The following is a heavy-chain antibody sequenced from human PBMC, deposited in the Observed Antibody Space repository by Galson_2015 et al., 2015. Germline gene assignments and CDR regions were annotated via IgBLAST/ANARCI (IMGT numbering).Heavy chain of an antibody. J-gene: IGHJ4*02. D-gene: IGHD3-16*02. CDR3: ARDLDYDYIWGSYLQSGGFDY. Sequence: CKASGYTFPSYYMHWVRQAPGQGLEWMGIINPSGGSTSYAQKFQGRVTMTRDTSTSTVYMELSSLRSEDTAVYYCARDLDYDYIWGSYLQSGGFDYWGQGTLVTVSS. CDR1: GYTFPSYY. CDR2: INPSGGST. V-gene: IGHV1-46*01.